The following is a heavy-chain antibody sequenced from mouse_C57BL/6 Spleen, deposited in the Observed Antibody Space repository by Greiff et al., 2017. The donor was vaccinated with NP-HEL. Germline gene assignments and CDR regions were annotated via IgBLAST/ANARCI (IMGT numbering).Heavy chain of an antibody. CDR2: ISSGSSTI. V-gene: IGHV5-17*01. CDR1: GFTFSDYG. Sequence: EVHLVESGGGLVKPGGSLKLSCAASGFTFSDYGMHWVRQAPEKGLEWVAYISSGSSTIYYADTVKGRFTISRDNAKNTLFLQMTSLRSEDTAMYYCARMFTTVAPRFAYWGQGTLVTVSA. D-gene: IGHD1-1*01. J-gene: IGHJ3*01. CDR3: ARMFTTVAPRFAY.